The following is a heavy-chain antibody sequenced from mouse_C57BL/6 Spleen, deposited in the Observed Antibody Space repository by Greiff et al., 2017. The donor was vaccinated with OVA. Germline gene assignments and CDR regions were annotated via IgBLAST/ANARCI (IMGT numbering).Heavy chain of an antibody. CDR1: GYTFTSYW. CDR2: IHPNSGST. D-gene: IGHD1-1*01. J-gene: IGHJ4*01. Sequence: QVQLQQPGAELVKPGASVKLSCKASGYTFTSYWMHWVKQRPGQGLEWIGMIHPNSGSTNYNEKFKSKATLTVDKSSSTAYMQLSSLTSEDSAVYYCARKDFTTVVAPYVMDYWGQGTSDTVSS. CDR3: ARKDFTTVVAPYVMDY. V-gene: IGHV1-64*01.